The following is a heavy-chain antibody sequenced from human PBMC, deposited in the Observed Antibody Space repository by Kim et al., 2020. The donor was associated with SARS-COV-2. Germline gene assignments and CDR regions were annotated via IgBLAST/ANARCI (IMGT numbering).Heavy chain of an antibody. D-gene: IGHD1-26*01. V-gene: IGHV4-59*09. CDR3: VRGLGRSNFPFDC. Sequence: FYPSLKSRVTMSVDTSKNQFSLELRSVTAADAAVYYCVRGLGRSNFPFDCWGQGTLVTVSS. J-gene: IGHJ4*02.